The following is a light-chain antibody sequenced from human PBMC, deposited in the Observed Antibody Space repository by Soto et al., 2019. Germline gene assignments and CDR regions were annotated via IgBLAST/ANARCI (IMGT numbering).Light chain of an antibody. V-gene: IGLV4-69*01. CDR2: LNSDGSH. CDR1: SGHSSYA. Sequence: QSVLTQSPSASASPGASVKLTCTLSSGHSSYAIAWHQQQPEKGPRYLMKLNSDGSHSRGDGIPDRFSGSSSGAERYLTISSLQSEDEADYYCQTWGTGIHVFGTGTKVTVL. CDR3: QTWGTGIHV. J-gene: IGLJ1*01.